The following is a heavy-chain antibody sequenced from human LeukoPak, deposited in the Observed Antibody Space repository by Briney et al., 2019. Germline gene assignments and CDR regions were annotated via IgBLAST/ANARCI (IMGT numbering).Heavy chain of an antibody. Sequence: GGSLRLSCAASGFTLSSYGMHWVRQAPGKGLEWVAFIRYDGSNKYYADSVKGRFTISRDNSKNTLYLQMNSLRAEDTAVYYCAKDKGIVVVPAAKDYWGQGTLVTVSS. J-gene: IGHJ4*02. D-gene: IGHD2-2*01. CDR3: AKDKGIVVVPAAKDY. CDR1: GFTLSSYG. CDR2: IRYDGSNK. V-gene: IGHV3-30*02.